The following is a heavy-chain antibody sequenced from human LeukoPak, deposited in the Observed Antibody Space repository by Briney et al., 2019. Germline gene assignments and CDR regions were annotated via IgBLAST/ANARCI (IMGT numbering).Heavy chain of an antibody. D-gene: IGHD2-21*02. Sequence: GGSLTLFCAAPGSTFSTYWMHWVRQTSGKRLVCVSRLNPDGTSTKYSESVKGRCTSSRDNAKNTAYLQMNSLRGEDTAVYYCATDAGDCGGDCPRWFDPWGQGTPVTVSS. CDR1: GSTFSTYW. CDR2: LNPDGTST. V-gene: IGHV3-74*03. CDR3: ATDAGDCGGDCPRWFDP. J-gene: IGHJ5*02.